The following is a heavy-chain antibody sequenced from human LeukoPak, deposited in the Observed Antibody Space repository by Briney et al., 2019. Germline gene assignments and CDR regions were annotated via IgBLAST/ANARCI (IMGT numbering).Heavy chain of an antibody. J-gene: IGHJ6*02. CDR1: GGTFSSYA. Sequence: SVKVSCKASGGTFSSYAISWVRQAPGQGLEWMGGIIPIFGTANYAQKFQGRVTITADESTSTAYMELSSLRSEDTAVYYCVSGSATYDSSGFRNYYYGMDVWGQGTTVTVSS. CDR3: VSGSATYDSSGFRNYYYGMDV. CDR2: IIPIFGTA. D-gene: IGHD3-22*01. V-gene: IGHV1-69*13.